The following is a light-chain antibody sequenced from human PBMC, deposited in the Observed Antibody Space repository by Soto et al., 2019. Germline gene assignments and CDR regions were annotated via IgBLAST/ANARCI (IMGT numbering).Light chain of an antibody. Sequence: QSALTQPASVSGSPGQSITISCTGTSSDVGGYNYVSWYQQHPGTAPKLMIYDVSNRPSGVSNRFSGSKSGNTASLTISGLPAEDEDDYYCSSYTSSSTQVFGGGTKLTVL. CDR3: SSYTSSSTQV. J-gene: IGLJ2*01. CDR1: SSDVGGYNY. V-gene: IGLV2-14*01. CDR2: DVS.